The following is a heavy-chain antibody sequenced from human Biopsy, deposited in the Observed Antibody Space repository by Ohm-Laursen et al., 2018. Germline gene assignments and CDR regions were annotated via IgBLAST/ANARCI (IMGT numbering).Heavy chain of an antibody. V-gene: IGHV3-48*01. CDR3: ARNLGVTPGYQDY. J-gene: IGHJ4*02. D-gene: IGHD2-2*01. CDR2: ISRSSSTI. Sequence: GSLRLSCAASGFIFSTYGMNWVRQAPGNGLEWVSHISRSSSTIYYADSVKGRFTISRDNAKNSLYLQMNSLRAEDTAVYYCARNLGVTPGYQDYWGQGTLVTVSS. CDR1: GFIFSTYG.